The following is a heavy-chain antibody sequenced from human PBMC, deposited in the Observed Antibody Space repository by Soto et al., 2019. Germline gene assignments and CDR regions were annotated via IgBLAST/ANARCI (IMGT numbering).Heavy chain of an antibody. CDR1: GFTFSSYS. D-gene: IGHD6-19*01. CDR2: ISSSSSTI. Sequence: GGSLRLSCAASGFTFSSYSMNWVRQAPGKGLEWVSYISSSSSTIYYADSVKGRFTISRDNAKNSLYLQMNSLRAEDTAVYYCARDLPRYSSGRNAFDIWGQGTMVTVSS. J-gene: IGHJ3*02. V-gene: IGHV3-48*04. CDR3: ARDLPRYSSGRNAFDI.